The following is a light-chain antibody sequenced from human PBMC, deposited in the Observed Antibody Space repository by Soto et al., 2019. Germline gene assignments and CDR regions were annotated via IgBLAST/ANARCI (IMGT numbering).Light chain of an antibody. CDR1: QSVASSY. V-gene: IGKV3-20*01. CDR2: GAS. J-gene: IGKJ1*01. Sequence: EIVLTQSPGTLSLSPGERATLSCRASQSVASSYLAWYQQKPGQGPRLLIYGASTRATGIPDRFTGSGSGTDFTLTISRLEPEDFAVFYCHQYGGSPWTFGQGTRVEIK. CDR3: HQYGGSPWT.